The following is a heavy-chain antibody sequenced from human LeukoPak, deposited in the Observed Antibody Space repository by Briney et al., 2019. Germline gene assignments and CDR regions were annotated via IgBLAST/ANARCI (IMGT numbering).Heavy chain of an antibody. CDR1: GGSISSYY. CDR2: IYYSGST. D-gene: IGHD6-19*01. J-gene: IGHJ4*02. CDR3: ARSERYSSGWYFYFDY. Sequence: SETLSLTCTVSGGSISSYYWSWIRQPPGKGLEWIGYIYYSGSTNYNPSLKSRVTISIDASKNQFSLNLSSVTAADTAVYYCARSERYSSGWYFYFDYWGQGTLVTVSS. V-gene: IGHV4-59*01.